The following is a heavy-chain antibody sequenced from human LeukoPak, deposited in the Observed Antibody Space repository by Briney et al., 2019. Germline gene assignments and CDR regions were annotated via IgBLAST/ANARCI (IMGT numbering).Heavy chain of an antibody. Sequence: PGGSLRLSCSASGFTFSSYAMHWVRQAPGKGLEYVSAISSNGGSTYYADSVKGRFTISRDNSKNTLYLQMSSLRAEDTAVYYCVKDKVGDSSGQGPFDYWGQGTLVTVSS. V-gene: IGHV3-64D*06. CDR3: VKDKVGDSSGQGPFDY. CDR1: GFTFSSYA. J-gene: IGHJ4*02. CDR2: ISSNGGST. D-gene: IGHD3-22*01.